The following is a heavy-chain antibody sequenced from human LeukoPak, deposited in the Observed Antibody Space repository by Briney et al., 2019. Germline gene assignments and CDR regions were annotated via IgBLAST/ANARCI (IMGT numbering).Heavy chain of an antibody. Sequence: PGGSLTLSCEASGFSFSDYYMSWIRQPPGKGLEWIAYIRSGATTIYYADSVKGRFTISRDDAMNSLFLQMNSLRAEDTAIYYCATINFRPYWGQGTLVTVSS. V-gene: IGHV3-11*01. CDR2: IRSGATTI. CDR3: ATINFRPY. D-gene: IGHD1-1*01. J-gene: IGHJ4*02. CDR1: GFSFSDYY.